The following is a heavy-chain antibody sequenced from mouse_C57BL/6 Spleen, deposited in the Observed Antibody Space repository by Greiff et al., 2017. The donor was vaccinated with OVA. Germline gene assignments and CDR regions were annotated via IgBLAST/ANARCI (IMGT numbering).Heavy chain of an antibody. CDR2: INPNNGGT. J-gene: IGHJ4*01. CDR1: GYTFTDYY. V-gene: IGHV1-26*01. D-gene: IGHD2-4*01. Sequence: VQLQQSGPELVKPGASVKISCKASGYTFTDYYMNWVKQSHGKSLEWIGDINPNNGGTSYKQKFKGKATLTVDKSSSTAYMELRSLTSEDSAVYYCARGRDYDGMDYWGQGTSVTVSS. CDR3: ARGRDYDGMDY.